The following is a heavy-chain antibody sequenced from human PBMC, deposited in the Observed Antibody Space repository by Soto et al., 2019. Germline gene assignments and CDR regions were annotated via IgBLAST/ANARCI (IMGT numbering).Heavy chain of an antibody. J-gene: IGHJ6*02. CDR1: GYTFTIYG. CDR2: ISPDNGNT. Sequence: ASVKVSCKASGYTFTIYGINWVRQAPGQGLEWMGWISPDNGNTNYAQKLQGRVTMTTDTSTNTAYMELRSLRSDDTFVYYCARALGYSGYAGMDVWGQGTTVTVSS. V-gene: IGHV1-18*01. CDR3: ARALGYSGYAGMDV. D-gene: IGHD5-12*01.